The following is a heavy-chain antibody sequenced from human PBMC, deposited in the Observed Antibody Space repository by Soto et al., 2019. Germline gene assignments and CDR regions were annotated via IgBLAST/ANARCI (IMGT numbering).Heavy chain of an antibody. CDR1: GFTFSSYS. Sequence: SLRLSCAASGFTFSSYSMNWVRQAPGKGLEWVSYISSSSSTIYYADSVKGRFTISRDNAKNSLYLQMNSLRAEDTAVYYCARGYDFWSGYPQGDYYYYMDVWGKGTTVTVSS. CDR2: ISSSSSTI. J-gene: IGHJ6*03. V-gene: IGHV3-48*01. D-gene: IGHD3-3*01. CDR3: ARGYDFWSGYPQGDYYYYMDV.